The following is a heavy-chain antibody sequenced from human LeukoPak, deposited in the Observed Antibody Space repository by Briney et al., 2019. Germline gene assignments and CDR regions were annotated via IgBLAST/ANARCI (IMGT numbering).Heavy chain of an antibody. V-gene: IGHV3-30*02. J-gene: IGHJ4*02. Sequence: GGSLRLSCAASGFTLKTYSMNWVRQAPGKGPEWVAFIRYDGSNKYYADSVKGRFTISRDNSKNTLYLQMNSLRAEDTAVYYCAKLEMATTPYYFDYWGQGTLVTVSS. CDR3: AKLEMATTPYYFDY. CDR1: GFTLKTYS. D-gene: IGHD5-24*01. CDR2: IRYDGSNK.